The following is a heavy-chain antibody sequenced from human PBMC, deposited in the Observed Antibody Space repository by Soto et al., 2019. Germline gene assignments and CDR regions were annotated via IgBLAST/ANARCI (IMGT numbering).Heavy chain of an antibody. D-gene: IGHD2-8*02. CDR3: TGEVASGY. Sequence: QVQLVESGGGVVQPGRSLRLSCAVSGFTVSTYGMHWVSQAPGKGLEWVAVISRDGGTKYYADSVKGRFTISRDNSRNTLFLEINSLIGDDMAVYYCTGEVASGYWGQGTLVTVSS. V-gene: IGHV3-30*03. J-gene: IGHJ4*02. CDR1: GFTVSTYG. CDR2: ISRDGGTK.